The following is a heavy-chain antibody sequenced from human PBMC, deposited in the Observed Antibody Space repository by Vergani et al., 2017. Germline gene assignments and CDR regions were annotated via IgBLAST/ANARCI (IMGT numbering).Heavy chain of an antibody. CDR3: EGWGGYGEGDGFRYGYFYS. V-gene: IGHV4-31*03. J-gene: IGHJ4*03. CDR1: GDSISSGVYY. CDR2: IYSTGCT. D-gene: IGHD4/OR15-4a*01. Sequence: QVQLQESGPGLVKPSQTLSLTCSVSGDSISSGVYYWNWIRQHPGKGLEWIGDIYSTGCTHNNPSHRRRINMSVDTSKNQFSLKLNSVTAADTAVFDCEGWGGYGEGDGFRYGYFYSWGPGILVTGSS.